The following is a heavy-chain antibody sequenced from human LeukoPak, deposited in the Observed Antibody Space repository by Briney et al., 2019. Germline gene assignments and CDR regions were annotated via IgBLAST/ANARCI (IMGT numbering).Heavy chain of an antibody. D-gene: IGHD2-2*01. CDR2: IYTSGST. CDR1: GGSISNYY. V-gene: IGHV4-4*07. J-gene: IGHJ4*02. CDR3: ARATRMPDFDC. Sequence: PSETLSLTCTVSGGSISNYYWNWIRQPAGKGLEWIGRIYTSGSTYYNPSLKSRVTMSVDTSKNHFSLKLTSVTAADTAMYYCARATRMPDFDCWGQGTLVTVSA.